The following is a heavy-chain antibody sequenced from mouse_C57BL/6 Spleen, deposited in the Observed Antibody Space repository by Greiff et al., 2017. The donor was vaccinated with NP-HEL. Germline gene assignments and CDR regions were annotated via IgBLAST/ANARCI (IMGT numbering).Heavy chain of an antibody. Sequence: VQLQQSGAELLKPGASVKLSCKATGYTFTGYWIEWVKQRPGHGLEWIGEILPGSGSTNYNEKFKGKATFTANTSSNTAYMQLSILTTEDSAIYYCASYGSSSYYAIDYWGQGTSVTVSS. CDR2: ILPGSGST. D-gene: IGHD1-1*01. V-gene: IGHV1-9*01. CDR1: GYTFTGYW. CDR3: ASYGSSSYYAIDY. J-gene: IGHJ4*01.